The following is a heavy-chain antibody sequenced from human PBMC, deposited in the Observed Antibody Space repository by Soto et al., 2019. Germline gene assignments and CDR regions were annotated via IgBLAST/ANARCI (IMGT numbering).Heavy chain of an antibody. J-gene: IGHJ5*02. CDR2: IYSGGGT. V-gene: IGHV3-53*01. D-gene: IGHD4-17*01. Sequence: HPGGSLRLSCAASGFTVSSDFMTWVRQAPGKGLEWVSVIYSGGGTYYADSVKGRFTISRDNSKNTLYLQMNGLRAEDTAMYYCARVLDPYDDYGRGWFAPWGQGTLVTVSS. CDR3: ARVLDPYDDYGRGWFAP. CDR1: GFTVSSDF.